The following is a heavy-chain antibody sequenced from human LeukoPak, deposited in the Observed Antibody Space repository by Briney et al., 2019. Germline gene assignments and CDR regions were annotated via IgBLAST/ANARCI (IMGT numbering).Heavy chain of an antibody. V-gene: IGHV1-2*02. CDR2: INPNSGDT. D-gene: IGHD3-9*01. CDR1: GYTFTAYY. CDR3: AGGMTGGDY. J-gene: IGHJ4*02. Sequence: ASVKVSCKASGYTFTAYYIHWVRRAPGQGLEWMGWINPNSGDTNCAQKFQGRVTMTRDTSISTAYMELGRLKSDDTALYYCAGGMTGGDYWGQGTLVTVSS.